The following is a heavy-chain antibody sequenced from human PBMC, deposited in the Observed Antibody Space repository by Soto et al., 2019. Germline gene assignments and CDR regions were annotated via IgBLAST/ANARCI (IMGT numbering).Heavy chain of an antibody. V-gene: IGHV3-73*01. J-gene: IGHJ5*02. Sequence: GGSLRLSCAASGFTFSGSAMHWVRQASGKGLEWVGRIRSKANSYATAYAASVKGRFTISRDDSKNTAYLQMNSLKTEDTAVYYCTRPGSSSSYWFDPWGQGTLVTVSS. D-gene: IGHD6-13*01. CDR1: GFTFSGSA. CDR2: IRSKANSYAT. CDR3: TRPGSSSSYWFDP.